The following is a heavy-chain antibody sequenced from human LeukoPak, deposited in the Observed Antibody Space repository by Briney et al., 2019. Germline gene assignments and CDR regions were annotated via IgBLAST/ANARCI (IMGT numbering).Heavy chain of an antibody. CDR3: ARVVTGDTNRFDP. V-gene: IGHV3-7*05. Sequence: GGSLRLSCAASGFIFSRYWMTWVRQAPGKGLEWVANIKPDGSEKKYVDTVKGRFTISRDNAENSLYLQVNSLRADDTAVYYCARVVTGDTNRFDPWGQGTLVTVSS. CDR2: IKPDGSEK. D-gene: IGHD2-21*01. CDR1: GFIFSRYW. J-gene: IGHJ5*02.